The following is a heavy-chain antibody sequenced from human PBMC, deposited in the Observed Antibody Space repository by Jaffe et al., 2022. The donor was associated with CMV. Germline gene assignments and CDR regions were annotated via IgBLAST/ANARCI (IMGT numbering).Heavy chain of an antibody. D-gene: IGHD3-22*01. V-gene: IGHV5-51*01. CDR3: ARSPTYYFDRSGDSELIDY. CDR1: GYSFTTYW. Sequence: EVQLVQSGAEVKKPGESLKISCKGSGYSFTTYWIGWVRQMPGKGLEWMGIIYPGDSDTRYRPSFEGQVTISADKSISTAFLEWRSLKASDTAMYYCARSPTYYFDRSGDSELIDYWGQGTLVTVSS. CDR2: IYPGDSDT. J-gene: IGHJ4*02.